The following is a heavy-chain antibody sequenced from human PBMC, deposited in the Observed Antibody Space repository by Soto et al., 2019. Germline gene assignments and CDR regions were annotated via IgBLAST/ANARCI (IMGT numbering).Heavy chain of an antibody. CDR2: IIPIFGTA. CDR3: ARGPLLDCSSTSCYPDDYYYYGMDV. Sequence: QVQLVQSGAEVKKPGSSVKVSCKASGGTFSSYAISWVQQAPGQGLEWMGGIIPIFGTANYAQKFQGRVTITADESTSTAYMELSSLRSEDTAVYYCARGPLLDCSSTSCYPDDYYYYGMDVWGQGTTVTVSS. J-gene: IGHJ6*02. V-gene: IGHV1-69*01. CDR1: GGTFSSYA. D-gene: IGHD2-2*01.